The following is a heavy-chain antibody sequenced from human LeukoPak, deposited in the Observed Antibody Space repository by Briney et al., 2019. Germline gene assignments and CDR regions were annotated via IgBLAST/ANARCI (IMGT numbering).Heavy chain of an antibody. Sequence: GGSLRLSCAASGFSFSTDAMSWVRQAPGKGLEWVSTINNSGSDTYYADSVKGRFSISRDNSKNTLYLQMNSLRGEDTAVYYCAKDFLSSSWYGETHYFDYWGQGTLVTVSS. V-gene: IGHV3-23*01. D-gene: IGHD6-13*01. J-gene: IGHJ4*02. CDR1: GFSFSTDA. CDR3: AKDFLSSSWYGETHYFDY. CDR2: INNSGSDT.